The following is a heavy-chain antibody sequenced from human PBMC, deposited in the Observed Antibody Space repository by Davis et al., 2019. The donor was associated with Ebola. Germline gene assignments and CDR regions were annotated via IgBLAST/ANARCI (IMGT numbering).Heavy chain of an antibody. D-gene: IGHD3-3*01. Sequence: AASVKVSCKASGYTFTSYAMNWVRQAPGQGLEWMGWINTNTGNPTYAQGFTGRFVFSLDTSVSTAYLQISSLKAEDTAVYYCARVVVWSGYHTSTGMDVWGQGTTVTVSS. CDR2: INTNTGNP. CDR3: ARVVVWSGYHTSTGMDV. J-gene: IGHJ6*02. V-gene: IGHV7-4-1*02. CDR1: GYTFTSYA.